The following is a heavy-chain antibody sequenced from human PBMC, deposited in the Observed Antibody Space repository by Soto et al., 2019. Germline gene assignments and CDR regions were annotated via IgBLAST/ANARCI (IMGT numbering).Heavy chain of an antibody. CDR2: ISWNGGII. CDR3: VKDMSSGWPKSFDY. V-gene: IGHV3-9*01. D-gene: IGHD6-19*01. CDR1: GFNIDDLG. J-gene: IGHJ4*02. Sequence: MRLSCAASGFNIDDLGMHCVLQAPGKGLEWVSGISWNGGIIGFADSVKGRFTISRDNAKNSLYLQMNSLRPDDTAVYYCVKDMSSGWPKSFDYWGQGTPVTVSS.